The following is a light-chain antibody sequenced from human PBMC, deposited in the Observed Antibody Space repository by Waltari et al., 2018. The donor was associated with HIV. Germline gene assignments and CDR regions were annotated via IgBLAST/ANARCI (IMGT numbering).Light chain of an antibody. CDR2: DND. CDR3: GTWDRSMDGGV. CDR1: SSNIGNDF. Sequence: QSVLTQPPSVSVAPGQKVAISCSVSSSNIGNDFVSWYQHVPGSAPKLLIYDNDKRPSGIPDRFSGSKSGTSATLDITGLQTGDGADYYCGTWDRSMDGGVVGGGTKLTVL. J-gene: IGLJ2*01. V-gene: IGLV1-51*01.